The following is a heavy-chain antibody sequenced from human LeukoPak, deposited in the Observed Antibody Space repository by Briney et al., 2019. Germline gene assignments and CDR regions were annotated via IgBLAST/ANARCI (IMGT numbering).Heavy chain of an antibody. CDR1: GYTFTDYY. Sequence: GASVKVSCKASGYTFTDYYMHWVRQAPGQRLEWMGWINPNSGGTNFAQKFQGRVTMPRDTSISTAYMNLSRLTADDTAVYFCARDWQYSSGWRYYYGMDVWGQGTTVTVSS. CDR3: ARDWQYSSGWRYYYGMDV. V-gene: IGHV1-2*02. D-gene: IGHD6-19*01. CDR2: INPNSGGT. J-gene: IGHJ6*02.